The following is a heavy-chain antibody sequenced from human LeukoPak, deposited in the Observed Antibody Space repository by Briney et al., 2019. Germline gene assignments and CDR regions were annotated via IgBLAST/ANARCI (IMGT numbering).Heavy chain of an antibody. CDR3: ARDSSGSYYSRNWFDP. V-gene: IGHV1-18*04. CDR1: GYTFTSYY. J-gene: IGHJ5*02. D-gene: IGHD1-26*01. Sequence: GASVKVSCKASGYTFTSYYMHWVRQAPGQGLEWMGWISAYNGNTNYAQKLQGRVTMTTDTSTSTAYMELRSLRSDDTAVYYCARDSSGSYYSRNWFDPWGQGTLVTVSS. CDR2: ISAYNGNT.